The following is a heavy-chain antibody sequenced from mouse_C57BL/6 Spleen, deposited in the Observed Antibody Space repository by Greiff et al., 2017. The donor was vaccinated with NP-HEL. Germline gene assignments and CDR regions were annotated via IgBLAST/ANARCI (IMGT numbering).Heavy chain of an antibody. J-gene: IGHJ1*03. V-gene: IGHV1-69*01. CDR3: ARGVTTVGGYFDV. CDR2: IDPSDSYT. CDR1: GYTFTSYW. Sequence: QVQLQQPGAELVMPGASVKLSCKASGYTFTSYWMHWVKQRPGQGLEWIGEIDPSDSYTNYNQKFKGKSTLTVDKSSSTAYMQLSSLTSEDSAVYYCARGVTTVGGYFDVWGTGTTVTVSS. D-gene: IGHD1-1*01.